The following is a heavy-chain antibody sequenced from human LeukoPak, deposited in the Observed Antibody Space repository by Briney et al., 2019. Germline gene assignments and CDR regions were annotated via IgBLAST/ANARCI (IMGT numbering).Heavy chain of an antibody. D-gene: IGHD7-27*01. V-gene: IGHV3-9*01. CDR1: GFTFDDYA. CDR2: ISWNSGSI. Sequence: GGSLRLSCAASGFTFDDYAMHWVRQAPGKGLEWVSGISWNSGSIGYADSVKGRFTISRDNAKNSLYLQMNSLRAEDTALYYCEKDRAKFWGGGGGAFDIWGQGTMVTVSS. J-gene: IGHJ3*02. CDR3: EKDRAKFWGGGGGAFDI.